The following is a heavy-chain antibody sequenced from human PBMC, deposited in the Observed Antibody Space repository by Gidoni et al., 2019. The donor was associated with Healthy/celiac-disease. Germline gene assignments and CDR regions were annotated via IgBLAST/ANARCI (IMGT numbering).Heavy chain of an antibody. CDR2: IIPILGIA. D-gene: IGHD4-17*01. J-gene: IGHJ4*02. Sequence: QVQLVQSGAEVTQPGSSVKVSWKASGGTFTSYAIRWVRQAPGQGLEWMGRIIPILGIATYAQKFQGRVTITADKSTSTAYMELSSLRSEDTALYYCARASLMTTVTTFDYWGQGTLVTVSS. V-gene: IGHV1-69*09. CDR1: GGTFTSYA. CDR3: ARASLMTTVTTFDY.